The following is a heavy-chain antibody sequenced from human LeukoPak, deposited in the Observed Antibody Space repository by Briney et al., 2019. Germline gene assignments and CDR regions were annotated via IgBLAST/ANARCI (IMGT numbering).Heavy chain of an antibody. V-gene: IGHV3-30*18. CDR3: AKDHRRYYYDSTGYYFDY. CDR2: IPYDGSNK. J-gene: IGHJ4*02. CDR1: GFTLSNYV. D-gene: IGHD3-22*01. Sequence: GGSLRLSCAASGFTLSNYVMHWVRQAPGKGLEWVAIIPYDGSNKYYADSVKGRFTISRDNSKNTLYLQMNSLRAEDTAVYYCAKDHRRYYYDSTGYYFDYWGQGTLVTVSS.